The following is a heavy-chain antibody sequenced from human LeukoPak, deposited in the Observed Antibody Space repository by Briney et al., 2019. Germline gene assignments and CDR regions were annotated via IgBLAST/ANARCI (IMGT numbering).Heavy chain of an antibody. CDR3: ARVGDNTAFDY. V-gene: IGHV3-64*01. J-gene: IGHJ4*02. CDR2: ISSIGGTT. D-gene: IGHD2-21*01. CDR1: GFSFSTYA. Sequence: GGSPRLSCAASGFSFSTYALHWVRQVPAKGLEYVSAISSIGGTTYYANSVKGRFTISRDNSKNTLYLQMGSLKPGDTAVYYCARVGDNTAFDYWGQGTLVTVSS.